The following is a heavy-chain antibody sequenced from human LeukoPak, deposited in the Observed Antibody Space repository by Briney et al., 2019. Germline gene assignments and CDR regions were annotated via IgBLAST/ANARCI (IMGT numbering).Heavy chain of an antibody. J-gene: IGHJ4*02. V-gene: IGHV3-30*02. CDR2: IRYDGSSK. CDR1: GFTFSNYV. CDR3: ARYSGNYGLDY. Sequence: GGSLRLSCAASGFTFSNYVIHWVRQAPGKGLEWVSLIRYDGSSKYYADSVRGRVTISRDNSKNTLYLQMNSLRAEDTAVYYCARYSGNYGLDYWGQGTLVTVSS. D-gene: IGHD4-17*01.